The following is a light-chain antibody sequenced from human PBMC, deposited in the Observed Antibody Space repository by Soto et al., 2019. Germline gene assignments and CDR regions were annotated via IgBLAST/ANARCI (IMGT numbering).Light chain of an antibody. CDR3: QQYGSSPPT. J-gene: IGKJ1*01. CDR2: GAS. Sequence: EIKLTQSPSTLSVSPGERATLSCRASQSVSSSYLAWYQQKPGQAPRLLIYGASSRATGIPDRFSGSGSGTDFTLTISRLEPEDFAVYYCQQYGSSPPTFGQGTKVDIK. CDR1: QSVSSSY. V-gene: IGKV3-20*01.